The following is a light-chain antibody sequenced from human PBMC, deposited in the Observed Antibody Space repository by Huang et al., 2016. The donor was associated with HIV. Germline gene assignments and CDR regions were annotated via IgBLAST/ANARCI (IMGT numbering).Light chain of an antibody. CDR2: DAS. CDR1: QDISNY. J-gene: IGKJ4*01. CDR3: QQYENGLT. V-gene: IGKV1-33*01. Sequence: DIQMTQSPSSLSASVGDRITITCQASQDISNYLNWYQQKPGKAPKLLIYDASNLETGVPSWFSGSGSGTDFTFTINSLQPEDVARYYCQQYENGLTFGGGTKVEI.